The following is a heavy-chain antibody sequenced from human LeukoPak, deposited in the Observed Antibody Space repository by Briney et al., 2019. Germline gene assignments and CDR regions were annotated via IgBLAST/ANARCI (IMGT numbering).Heavy chain of an antibody. CDR2: MYAGGTT. D-gene: IGHD1-14*01. J-gene: IGHJ2*01. CDR1: GFTVINSC. CDR3: ARITRKAWYFDL. V-gene: IGHV3-53*01. Sequence: QSGGSLRLSCAASGFTVINSCMSWVRQAPGKGLEWVSIMYAGGTTYSADSVKGRFIISRDESKNAIYLQMNNLRVDDTAVYYCARITRKAWYFDLWGRGTLVTVSS.